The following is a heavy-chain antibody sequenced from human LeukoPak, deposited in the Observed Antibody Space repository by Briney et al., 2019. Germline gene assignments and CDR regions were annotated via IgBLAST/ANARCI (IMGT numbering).Heavy chain of an antibody. CDR1: GFTFGDYW. CDR3: AKSQSYQIYYYTIDV. J-gene: IGHJ6*02. D-gene: IGHD1-26*01. V-gene: IGHV3-7*01. Sequence: GGSLRLSCAASGFTFGDYWMSWVRQAPGKGLEWVANVRSDETERFYMDSVRGRFTISRDNSKNTLYLQMNSLRAEDTAVYYCAKSQSYQIYYYTIDVWGQGTTVTVSS. CDR2: VRSDETER.